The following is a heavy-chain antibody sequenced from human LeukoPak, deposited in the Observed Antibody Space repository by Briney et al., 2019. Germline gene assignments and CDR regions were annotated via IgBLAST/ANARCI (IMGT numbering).Heavy chain of an antibody. V-gene: IGHV4-59*02. CDR1: GFTVSSNY. Sequence: PGGSLRLSCAASGFTVSSNYMSWIRQPPGKGLEWIGYIYYSGSTNYNPSLKSRVTISVDTSKNQFSLKLSSVTAADTAVYYCARAASSRNGYNFDYWGQGTLLTVSS. CDR3: ARAASSRNGYNFDY. CDR2: IYYSGST. J-gene: IGHJ4*02. D-gene: IGHD5-24*01.